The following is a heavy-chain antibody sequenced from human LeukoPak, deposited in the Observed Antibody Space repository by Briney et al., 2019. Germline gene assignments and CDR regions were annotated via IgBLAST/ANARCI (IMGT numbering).Heavy chain of an antibody. CDR3: ARGEGWYGHYYFDY. CDR1: GYTFTSYD. V-gene: IGHV1-8*01. CDR2: MNPNSGNT. Sequence: ASVKVSCKASGYTFTSYDINWVRQATGQGLEWMGWMNPNSGNTGHAQKFQGRVTMTRNTSISTAYMELSSLRSEDTAVYYCARGEGWYGHYYFDYWGQGTLVTVSS. D-gene: IGHD6-19*01. J-gene: IGHJ4*02.